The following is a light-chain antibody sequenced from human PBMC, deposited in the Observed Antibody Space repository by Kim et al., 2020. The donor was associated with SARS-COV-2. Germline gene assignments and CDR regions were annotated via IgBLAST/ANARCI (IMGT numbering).Light chain of an antibody. CDR2: DII. J-gene: IGLJ2*01. CDR1: SSDIGAYNY. CDR3: CSCAISSTVI. V-gene: IGLV2-14*03. Sequence: HSALTQPASVSGSPGQSVTISCTGTSSDIGAYNYVSWYQQHPGKAPKLMFYDIIHRPSGVSNRFSGSKSGNTASLTISGLQAEDEAEYYCCSCAISSTVIFGGGTQLTVL.